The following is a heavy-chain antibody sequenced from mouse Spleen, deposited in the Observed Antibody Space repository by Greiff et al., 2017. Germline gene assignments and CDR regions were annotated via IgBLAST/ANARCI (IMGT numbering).Heavy chain of an antibody. CDR3: ARNGYYRLDY. D-gene: IGHD2-3*01. V-gene: IGHV1-18*01. CDR2: INPNNGGT. J-gene: IGHJ2*01. CDR1: GYTFTDYN. Sequence: VQLKESGPELVKPGASVKIPCKASGYTFTDYNMDWVKQSPGKSLEWIGDINPNNGGTIYNQKFKGKATLTVDKSSSTAYMELRSLTSEDTAVYYCARNGYYRLDYWGQGTTLTVSS.